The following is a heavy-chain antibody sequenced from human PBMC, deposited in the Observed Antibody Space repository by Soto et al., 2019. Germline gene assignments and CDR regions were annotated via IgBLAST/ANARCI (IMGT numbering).Heavy chain of an antibody. D-gene: IGHD6-6*01. CDR1: GYSFTSYW. Sequence: PGEALKISCKGSGYSFTSYWISWVRQMPGKGLEWMGMIDPSDSYTNYGPSFQGHVTISDDKSIITAYLQWSSLKASDTAMYYCGRVSDDSSSSPNYLYYVMDXWGQGTTVTVS. CDR3: GRVSDDSSSSPNYLYYVMDX. J-gene: IGHJ6*02. V-gene: IGHV5-10-1*01. CDR2: IDPSDSYT.